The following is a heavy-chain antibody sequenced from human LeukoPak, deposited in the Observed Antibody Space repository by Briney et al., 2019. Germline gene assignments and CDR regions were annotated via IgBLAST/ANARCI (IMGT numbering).Heavy chain of an antibody. V-gene: IGHV1-2*02. CDR1: GYTFTGYY. D-gene: IGHD1-20*01. CDR3: ARGRASLTAWFVP. CDR2: INPNSGDT. J-gene: IGHJ5*02. Sequence: ASVKVSCKASGYTFTGYYMYWVRQAPGQGLEWMGWINPNSGDTNYAQRFQGRVTMTRDTSINTVYMELSRLTSDDTAVYYCARGRASLTAWFVPWGQGTLVTVSS.